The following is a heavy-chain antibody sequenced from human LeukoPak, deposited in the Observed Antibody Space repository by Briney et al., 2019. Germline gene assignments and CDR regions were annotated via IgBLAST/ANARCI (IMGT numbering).Heavy chain of an antibody. Sequence: GGSLRLSCAASGFTVSSNYMSWVRQAPGKGLEWVSLIYSGGSTYYADSVKGRFTISRDNSKNTLYLQMNSLRAEDTAVYYCAKLLGYYYDSSVGYWGQGTLVTVSS. CDR1: GFTVSSNY. CDR3: AKLLGYYYDSSVGY. CDR2: IYSGGST. V-gene: IGHV3-53*01. D-gene: IGHD3-22*01. J-gene: IGHJ4*02.